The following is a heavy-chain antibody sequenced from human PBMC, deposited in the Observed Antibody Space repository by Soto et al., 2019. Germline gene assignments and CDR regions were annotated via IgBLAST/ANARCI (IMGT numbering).Heavy chain of an antibody. Sequence: ASVKVSCKVSGYTLTELSMHWVRQAPGKGLEWMGGFDPEDGETIYAQKFQGRVTMTEDTSTDTAYMELSSLRSEDTAVYYCATVSPPTVTRGSDAFDIWGQGTMVTVSS. CDR2: FDPEDGET. V-gene: IGHV1-24*01. J-gene: IGHJ3*02. CDR1: GYTLTELS. D-gene: IGHD4-17*01. CDR3: ATVSPPTVTRGSDAFDI.